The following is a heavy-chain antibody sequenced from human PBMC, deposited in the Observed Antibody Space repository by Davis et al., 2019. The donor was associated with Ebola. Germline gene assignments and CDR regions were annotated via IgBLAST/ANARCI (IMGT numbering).Heavy chain of an antibody. CDR3: ARTHMFRGVIIGWFDP. Sequence: SETLSLTCTVSGGSISSSSYYWGWIRQPPGKGLEWIGSIYYSGSTYYNPSLKSRVTISVDTSKNQFSLKLSSVTAADTAVYYCARTHMFRGVIIGWFDPWGQGTLVTVSS. D-gene: IGHD3-10*01. CDR2: IYYSGST. J-gene: IGHJ5*02. V-gene: IGHV4-39*01. CDR1: GGSISSSSYY.